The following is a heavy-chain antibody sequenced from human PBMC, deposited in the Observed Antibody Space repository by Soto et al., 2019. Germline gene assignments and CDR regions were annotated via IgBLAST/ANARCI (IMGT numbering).Heavy chain of an antibody. J-gene: IGHJ5*02. D-gene: IGHD3-3*01. CDR2: IYYSGST. CDR3: ARLARPDFWSGYYTVNWFDP. Sequence: SETLSLTCTVSGGSISSSSYYWGWIRQPPGKGLEWIGSIYYSGSTYYNPSLKSRVTISVGTSKNQFSLKLRSVTAADTAVYYCARLARPDFWSGYYTVNWFDPWGQGTLVTVSS. CDR1: GGSISSSSYY. V-gene: IGHV4-39*01.